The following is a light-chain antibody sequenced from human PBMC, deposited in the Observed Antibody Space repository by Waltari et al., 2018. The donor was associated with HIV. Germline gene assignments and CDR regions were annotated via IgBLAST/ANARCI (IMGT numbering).Light chain of an antibody. Sequence: QSALTQPRALSGSPGQSVTISCTATSNSFGSYNYVSWYQQHPGKAPKLMIYDVGKRPSGVPDRFSGSKSGNTASLTISGLQAEDEADYYCCSYAGSLYVFGTGTKVTVL. CDR2: DVG. V-gene: IGLV2-11*01. CDR3: CSYAGSLYV. CDR1: SNSFGSYNY. J-gene: IGLJ1*01.